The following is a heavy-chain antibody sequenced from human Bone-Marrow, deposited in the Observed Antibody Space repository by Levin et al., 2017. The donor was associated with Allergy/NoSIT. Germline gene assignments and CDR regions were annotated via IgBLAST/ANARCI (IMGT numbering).Heavy chain of an antibody. CDR3: ARDYRSGWYPAD. CDR2: IQQEGSER. V-gene: IGHV3-7*01. J-gene: IGHJ4*02. CDR1: GFTFSTYW. Sequence: GESLKISCAASGFTFSTYWMSWVRQAPGKGLEWVANIQQEGSERYYVDSVKGRFSISRDNAKNSLYLQMNSLRVEDTAVYYCARDYRSGWYPADWGQGIMVTVSS. D-gene: IGHD6-13*01.